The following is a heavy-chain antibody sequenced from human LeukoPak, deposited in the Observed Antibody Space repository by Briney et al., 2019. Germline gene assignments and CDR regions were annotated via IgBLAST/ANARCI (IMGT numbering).Heavy chain of an antibody. CDR2: ISYDGSNK. D-gene: IGHD1-26*01. CDR3: ASGSYRPYYFDY. Sequence: PGRSLRLSCAASGFTFSSYGMHWVRQAPGKGLEWVAVISYDGSNKYYADSVKGRFTISRDNSKNTLYLQMNSLRAEDTAVYYCASGSYRPYYFDYWGQGTLVTVSS. CDR1: GFTFSSYG. V-gene: IGHV3-30*03. J-gene: IGHJ4*02.